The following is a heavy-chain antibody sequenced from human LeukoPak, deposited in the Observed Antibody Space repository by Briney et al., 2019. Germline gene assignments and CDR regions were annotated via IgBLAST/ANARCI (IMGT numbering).Heavy chain of an antibody. V-gene: IGHV3-53*01. CDR1: GFTVSSNY. CDR2: IYSGGSA. CDR3: ARSSHYDILTGYSEEDAFDI. J-gene: IGHJ3*02. Sequence: GGSLRLSCAASGFTVSSNYMSWVRQAPGKGLEWVSVIYSGGSADYADSVKGRFTISRDTSKNTLYLQMNSLRVEDTAVYYCARSSHYDILTGYSEEDAFDIWGQGTMVTVSS. D-gene: IGHD3-9*01.